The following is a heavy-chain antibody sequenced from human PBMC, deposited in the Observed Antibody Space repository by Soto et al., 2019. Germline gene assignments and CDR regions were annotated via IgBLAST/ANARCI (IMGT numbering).Heavy chain of an antibody. J-gene: IGHJ6*02. D-gene: IGHD6-6*01. CDR2: ISGSGGST. V-gene: IGHV3-23*01. CDR1: GFTFSSYA. Sequence: VGSLRLSCAASGFTFSSYAMSWVRQAPGKGLEWVSAISGSGGSTYYADSVKGRFTISRDNSKNTLYLQMNSLRAEDTAVYYCAKDPVVNYYYYYGMDVWGQGTTVTVSS. CDR3: AKDPVVNYYYYYGMDV.